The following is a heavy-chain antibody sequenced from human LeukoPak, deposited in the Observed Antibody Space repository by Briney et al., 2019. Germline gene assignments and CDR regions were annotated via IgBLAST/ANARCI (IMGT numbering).Heavy chain of an antibody. V-gene: IGHV3-21*01. CDR2: ISSTTNYI. Sequence: GGSLRLSCAASGFPLSGYSMNWVRQAPGKGLEWVSSISSTTNYIYYPDSVKGRFTISRDNAENSLYLQMNSLRAEDTAVYYCAREAYCSSSTCRNYFDYWGQGTLVTASS. D-gene: IGHD2-2*01. CDR1: GFPLSGYS. CDR3: AREAYCSSSTCRNYFDY. J-gene: IGHJ4*02.